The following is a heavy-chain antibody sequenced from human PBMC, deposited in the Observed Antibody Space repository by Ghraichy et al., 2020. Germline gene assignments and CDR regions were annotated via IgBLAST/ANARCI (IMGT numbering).Heavy chain of an antibody. J-gene: IGHJ4*02. V-gene: IGHV3-30*04. CDR1: GFTITRLA. CDR3: ARTEYRMFYFDC. Sequence: GGSLRLSCAASGFTITRLAMHWVRQAPGSGLEWVATVSHDGLHEQYADSVKGQFSVSRDNLKNTMYLQLNSLRPEDTAVYFCARTEYRMFYFDCWGQGTLVTVSS. D-gene: IGHD2/OR15-2a*01. CDR2: VSHDGLHE.